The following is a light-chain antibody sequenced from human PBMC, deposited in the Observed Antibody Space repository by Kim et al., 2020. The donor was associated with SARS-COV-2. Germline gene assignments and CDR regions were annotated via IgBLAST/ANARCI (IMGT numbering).Light chain of an antibody. J-gene: IGLJ2*01. CDR3: NSRDTNDNVV. CDR2: GKN. Sequence: SSELTQDPAVSVALGQTVRITCQGDSLRNYYATWYQQKPGQAPILVIFGKNNRPSGIPDRFSGSSSGNTASLTITGAQAEDEADYYCNSRDTNDNVVFGGGTILTVL. CDR1: SLRNYY. V-gene: IGLV3-19*01.